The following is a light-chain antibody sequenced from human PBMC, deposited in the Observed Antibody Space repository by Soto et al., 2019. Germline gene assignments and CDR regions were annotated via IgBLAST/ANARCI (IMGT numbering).Light chain of an antibody. Sequence: DIQMTQSPSSLSASVGDTVTITCRASQGISSYLAWYQQKPGKVPKLLIYAASTLQSGVPSRFSGSASGTDFTLTISSLQPEDVGTYYCQKYNSAPLTCGGGTKVDIK. V-gene: IGKV1-27*01. J-gene: IGKJ4*01. CDR2: AAS. CDR3: QKYNSAPLT. CDR1: QGISSY.